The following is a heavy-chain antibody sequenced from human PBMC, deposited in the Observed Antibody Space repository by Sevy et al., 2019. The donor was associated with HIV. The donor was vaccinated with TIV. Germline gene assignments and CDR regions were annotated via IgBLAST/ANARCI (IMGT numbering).Heavy chain of an antibody. CDR3: ARDTGTTTITYYDFWSGTSYYYYGMDV. V-gene: IGHV1-18*01. D-gene: IGHD3-3*01. CDR1: GYTFTSYG. J-gene: IGHJ6*02. Sequence: ASVKVSCKASGYTFTSYGISWVRQAPGQGLEWMGWISAYNGNTNYAQKLQGRVTMTTDTYTSTAYMELRSLRSDDTAVYYCARDTGTTTITYYDFWSGTSYYYYGMDVWGQGTTVTVSS. CDR2: ISAYNGNT.